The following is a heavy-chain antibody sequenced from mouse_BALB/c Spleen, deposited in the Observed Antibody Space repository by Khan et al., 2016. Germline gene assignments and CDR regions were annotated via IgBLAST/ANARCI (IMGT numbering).Heavy chain of an antibody. CDR3: ASDYGNGLYFNY. Sequence: IQLVQSGPELKKPGETVKISCKASGYTFTKYGVNWVKQAQGKDLKWMGWINTNTGEPTYAEELKGRFAFSLDYYASTASLQINNLKNEDTAKYFCASDYGNGLYFNYWGHGTTLTVSS. CDR2: INTNTGEP. D-gene: IGHD1-1*01. CDR1: GYTFTKYG. J-gene: IGHJ2*01. V-gene: IGHV9-3*02.